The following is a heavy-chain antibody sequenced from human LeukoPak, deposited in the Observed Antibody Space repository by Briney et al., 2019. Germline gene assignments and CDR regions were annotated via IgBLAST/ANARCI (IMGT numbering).Heavy chain of an antibody. CDR3: ARLNSGYDIRFDY. J-gene: IGHJ4*02. D-gene: IGHD5-12*01. Sequence: KSSETLSLTCTVSGGSVSSGSYYCSWIRQPPGKGLEWIGYIYYSGSTNYNPSLKSRVTISVDTSKNQFSLKLSSVTAADTAVYYCARLNSGYDIRFDYWGQGTLVTVSS. V-gene: IGHV4-61*01. CDR1: GGSVSSGSYY. CDR2: IYYSGST.